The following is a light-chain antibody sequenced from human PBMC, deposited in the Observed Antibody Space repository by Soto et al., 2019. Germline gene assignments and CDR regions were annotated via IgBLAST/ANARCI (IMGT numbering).Light chain of an antibody. J-gene: IGKJ1*01. Sequence: ETVLTQSPGTLSLSPGERVTLSCRASQSVCNRCLAWYQQKPGQSPRLLICGASTRATGIPDRFSGSGSGTDFTLTISRLEPEDFAVYYCQHYGTTPWTFGQGTKVGIK. CDR3: QHYGTTPWT. CDR2: GAS. V-gene: IGKV3-20*01. CDR1: QSVCNRC.